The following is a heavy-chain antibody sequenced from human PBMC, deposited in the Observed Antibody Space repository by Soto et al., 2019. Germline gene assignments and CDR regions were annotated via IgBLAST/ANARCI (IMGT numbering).Heavy chain of an antibody. Sequence: SETLSLTCTVSGGSISSSSYYWGWIRQPPGKGLEWIGSIYYSGSTYYNPSLKSRVTISVDTSKNQFSLKLSSVTAADTAVYYCAMGSTVKGAFDIWGQGTMVTVSS. CDR1: GGSISSSSYY. D-gene: IGHD4-17*01. V-gene: IGHV4-39*01. CDR2: IYYSGST. J-gene: IGHJ3*02. CDR3: AMGSTVKGAFDI.